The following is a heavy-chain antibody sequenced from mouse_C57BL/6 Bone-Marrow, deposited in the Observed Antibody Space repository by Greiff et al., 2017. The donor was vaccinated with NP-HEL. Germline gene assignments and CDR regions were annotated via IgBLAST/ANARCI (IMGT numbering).Heavy chain of an antibody. Sequence: VQLQQSGPELVKPGASVKISCKASGYTFTDYYMNWVKQSHGKSLEWIGDINPNNGGTSYNQKFKGKATLTVDKSSSTAYMELRSLTSEDSAVYYCAVVGFDYWGQGTTLTVSS. V-gene: IGHV1-26*01. CDR1: GYTFTDYY. CDR2: INPNNGGT. CDR3: AVVGFDY. J-gene: IGHJ2*01.